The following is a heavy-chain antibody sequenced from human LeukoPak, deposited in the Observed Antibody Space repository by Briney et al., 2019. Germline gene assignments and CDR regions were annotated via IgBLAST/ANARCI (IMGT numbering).Heavy chain of an antibody. D-gene: IGHD3-3*01. V-gene: IGHV3-48*01. Sequence: PGRSLRLSCAASGFTFSSYEMNWVRQAPGKGLEWVSYISSSSSTIYYADSVKGRFTISRDNAKNSLYLQMNSLRAEDTAVYYCASDPTWSGADYWGQGTLVTVSS. CDR3: ASDPTWSGADY. CDR1: GFTFSSYE. J-gene: IGHJ4*02. CDR2: ISSSSSTI.